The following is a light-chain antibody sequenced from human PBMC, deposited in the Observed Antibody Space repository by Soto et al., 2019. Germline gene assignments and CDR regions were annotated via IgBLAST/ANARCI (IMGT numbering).Light chain of an antibody. CDR3: AAWDDSLSANYV. Sequence: QAVVTQPPSASGTPGQRVTISCSGSSSNIGSNYVYWYQQLPGTAPKLLIYRNNQRPSGVPDRFSGSKSDTSASLAISGLRSEDEADYYCAAWDDSLSANYVFGTGTKLTVL. CDR1: SSNIGSNY. CDR2: RNN. V-gene: IGLV1-47*01. J-gene: IGLJ1*01.